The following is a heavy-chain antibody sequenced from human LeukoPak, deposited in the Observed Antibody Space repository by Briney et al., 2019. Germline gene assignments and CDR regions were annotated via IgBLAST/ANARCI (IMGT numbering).Heavy chain of an antibody. V-gene: IGHV1-69*13. CDR3: ARVLVYSGYADAFDI. Sequence: SVKVSCKASGGTFSSYAISWVRQAPGQGLEWMRGIIPIFGTANYAQKFQGRVTITADESTSTAYMELSSLRSEDTAVYYCARVLVYSGYADAFDIWGQGTMVTVSS. CDR1: GGTFSSYA. D-gene: IGHD5-12*01. CDR2: IIPIFGTA. J-gene: IGHJ3*02.